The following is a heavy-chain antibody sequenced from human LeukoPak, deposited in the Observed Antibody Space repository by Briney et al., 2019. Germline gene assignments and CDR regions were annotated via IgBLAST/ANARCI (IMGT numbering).Heavy chain of an antibody. CDR2: INQDGSDK. Sequence: QPGGSLRLSCVASGLTFSIHWMNWVRQAPGKGLECVANINQDGSDKYYVDSVKGRCTISRYNSKNTVYLQMNSLRAEDTAVYFCAKEYGYDYNYFYSMDVWGKGTTVTVSS. D-gene: IGHD1-1*01. CDR1: GLTFSIHW. CDR3: AKEYGYDYNYFYSMDV. V-gene: IGHV3-7*01. J-gene: IGHJ6*03.